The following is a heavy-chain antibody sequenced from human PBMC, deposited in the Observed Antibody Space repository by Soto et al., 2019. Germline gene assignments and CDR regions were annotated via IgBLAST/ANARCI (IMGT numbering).Heavy chain of an antibody. CDR3: AGASSGYYYYYYGMDV. J-gene: IGHJ6*02. CDR1: GWSFSGYY. CDR2: INHSGST. D-gene: IGHD3-22*01. Sequence: PSEPVPLTYAVYGWSFSGYYWSWIRKTTGKGLEWIGGINHSGSTNYNPSLKSRVTISVDTSKNQFSLKLSSVTAADTAVYYCAGASSGYYYYYYGMDVWGQGTTVTVSS. V-gene: IGHV4-34*01.